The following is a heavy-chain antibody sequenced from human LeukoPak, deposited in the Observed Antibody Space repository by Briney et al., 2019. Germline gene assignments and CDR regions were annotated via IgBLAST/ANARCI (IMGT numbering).Heavy chain of an antibody. CDR2: IYHSGST. D-gene: IGHD2-2*01. CDR3: ARVEVVPAAIDY. V-gene: IGHV4-30-2*01. CDR1: GGSISSGGYY. J-gene: IGHJ4*02. Sequence: MTSETLSLTCTVSGGSISSGGYYWSWIRQPPGKGLEWIGYIYHSGSTYYNPPLKSRVTISVDRSKNQFSLKLSSVTAADTAVYYCARVEVVPAAIDYWGQGTLVTVSS.